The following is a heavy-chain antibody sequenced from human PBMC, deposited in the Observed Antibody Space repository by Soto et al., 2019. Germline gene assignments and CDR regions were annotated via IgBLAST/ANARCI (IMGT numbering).Heavy chain of an antibody. V-gene: IGHV1-2*02. J-gene: IGHJ4*02. CDR3: APEASAVVSLDY. D-gene: IGHD2-15*01. CDR2: INPNSGDT. CDR1: GYIFTAYS. Sequence: VASVKVSCKASGYIFTAYSMHWVRQAPGQGLEWLGWINPNSGDTIYAQKFQDRVTMTCDTSVSTAYLELSSLSSDDTALYYCAPEASAVVSLDYWGQGTLVTVSS.